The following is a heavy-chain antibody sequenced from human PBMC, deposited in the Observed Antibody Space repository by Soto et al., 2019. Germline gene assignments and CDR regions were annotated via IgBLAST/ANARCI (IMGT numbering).Heavy chain of an antibody. CDR2: ISAYNGNT. J-gene: IGHJ6*03. V-gene: IGHV1-18*01. Sequence: QVQLVQSGAEVKKPGASVKVSCKASGYTFTSYGISWVRQAPGQGLEWMGWISAYNGNTNYAQKLQGRVTMTTDTSTSTAYREPRSLRSDDTAVYYCAREDPYGDYVGYYYYYYMDVWGKGTTVTVSS. CDR3: AREDPYGDYVGYYYYYYMDV. D-gene: IGHD4-17*01. CDR1: GYTFTSYG.